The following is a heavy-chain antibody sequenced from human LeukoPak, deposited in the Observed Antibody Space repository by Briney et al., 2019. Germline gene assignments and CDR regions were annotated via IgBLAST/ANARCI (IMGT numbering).Heavy chain of an antibody. CDR1: GGSISSYY. D-gene: IGHD3-22*01. Sequence: SETLSLTCTVSGGSISSYYWAWIRQPPGKGLEWIGYIYYNGRATYNPSLKSRVTISVDTSKNQFSLELSSVTAADTAVYYCARRSSESFDFWGQGTLVTVSS. V-gene: IGHV4-59*08. J-gene: IGHJ4*02. CDR3: ARRSSESFDF. CDR2: IYYNGRA.